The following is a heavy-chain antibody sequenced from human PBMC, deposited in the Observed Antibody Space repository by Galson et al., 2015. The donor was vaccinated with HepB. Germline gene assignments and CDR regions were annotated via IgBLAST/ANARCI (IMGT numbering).Heavy chain of an antibody. CDR1: GYTFTSYG. CDR3: ARDVPLTVRGVIIPDWYFDL. V-gene: IGHV1-18*04. CDR2: ISAYNGNT. D-gene: IGHD3-10*01. Sequence: SVKVSCKASGYTFTSYGISWVRQAPGQGLEWMGWISAYNGNTNYAQKLQGRVTMTTDTSTSTAYMELRSLRSDDTAVYYCARDVPLTVRGVIIPDWYFDLWGRGTLVTVSS. J-gene: IGHJ2*01.